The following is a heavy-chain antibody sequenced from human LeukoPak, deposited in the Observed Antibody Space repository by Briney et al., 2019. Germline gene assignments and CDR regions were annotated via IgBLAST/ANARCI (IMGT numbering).Heavy chain of an antibody. J-gene: IGHJ5*02. CDR3: ASLGGLAAAGIFDP. D-gene: IGHD6-13*01. CDR2: IHPNSGGA. V-gene: IGHV1-2*02. Sequence: ASVKVSCKGSGYTFTGYYLHWVRQAPGQGLEWVGSIHPNSGGANYAQKLQGRVTVTRDTSITTAYMELSRLTSDDTAVYYCASLGGLAAAGIFDPWGQGTPVTVSS. CDR1: GYTFTGYY.